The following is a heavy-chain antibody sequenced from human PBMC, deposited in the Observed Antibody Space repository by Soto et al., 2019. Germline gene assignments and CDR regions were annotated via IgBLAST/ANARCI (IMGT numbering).Heavy chain of an antibody. Sequence: PGGSLRLSCAASGFTFSSYWMSWVRQAPGKGLEWVANIKPDGGEKYYVDSVRGRFTIFRDNVENSLNLQMNSLRAEDTAIYYCAKPPAAAASPYYMDVWGKGTTVTVSS. CDR1: GFTFSSYW. J-gene: IGHJ6*03. V-gene: IGHV3-7*03. D-gene: IGHD6-13*01. CDR3: AKPPAAAASPYYMDV. CDR2: IKPDGGEK.